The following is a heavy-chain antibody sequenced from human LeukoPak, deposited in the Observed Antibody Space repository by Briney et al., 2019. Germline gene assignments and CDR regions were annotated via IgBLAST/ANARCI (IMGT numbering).Heavy chain of an antibody. D-gene: IGHD1-26*01. Sequence: ASVKVSCKASGYTFTGYYIHWVRQAPGQGLEWMGWINPNGGGTDYARKFQSRVTMTRDTSISTAYMELSRLRSDDTAVYYCARDQAGIVGATGSWPDWGQGTLVTVSS. CDR2: INPNGGGT. V-gene: IGHV1-2*02. J-gene: IGHJ4*02. CDR1: GYTFTGYY. CDR3: ARDQAGIVGATGSWPD.